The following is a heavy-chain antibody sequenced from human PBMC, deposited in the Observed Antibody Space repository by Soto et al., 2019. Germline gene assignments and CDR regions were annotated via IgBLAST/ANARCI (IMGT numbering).Heavy chain of an antibody. CDR1: GFTFSSYW. D-gene: IGHD4-17*01. J-gene: IGHJ3*02. CDR3: ARDGGLTVTTDPAFDI. Sequence: GGSLRLSCAASGFTFSSYWMSWVRQAPGKGLEWVANIKQDGSEKYYVDSVKGRFTISRDNAKNSLYLQMNSLRAEDTAVYYCARDGGLTVTTDPAFDIWGQGTMVTVSS. V-gene: IGHV3-7*01. CDR2: IKQDGSEK.